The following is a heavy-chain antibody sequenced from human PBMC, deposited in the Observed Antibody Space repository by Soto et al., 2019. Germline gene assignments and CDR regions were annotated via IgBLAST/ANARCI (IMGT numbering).Heavy chain of an antibody. CDR1: GFTFSSYG. V-gene: IGHV3-30*18. D-gene: IGHD2-2*01. CDR3: AKDVVVPAAPQWLLNVWPGAVGYYFDY. J-gene: IGHJ4*02. Sequence: GGSLRLSCAASGFTFSSYGMHWVRQAPGKGLEWVAVISYDGSNKYYADSVKGRFTISRDNSKNTLYLQMNSLRAEDTAVYYCAKDVVVPAAPQWLLNVWPGAVGYYFDYWGQGTLVTVSS. CDR2: ISYDGSNK.